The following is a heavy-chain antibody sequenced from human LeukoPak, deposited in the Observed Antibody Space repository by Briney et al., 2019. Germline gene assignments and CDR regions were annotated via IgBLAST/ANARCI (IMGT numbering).Heavy chain of an antibody. CDR1: GYTFTNYG. V-gene: IGHV1-18*01. Sequence: ASVKVSCKASGYTFTNYGITWVRQAPGQGLEWMGWVSAKTGDTNYAQKFQGRVTMTTDTSTSTVYMELRSLRSDDTAVFYRARILASIIDYWGQGTLVTVSS. CDR3: ARILASIIDY. CDR2: VSAKTGDT. J-gene: IGHJ4*02. D-gene: IGHD5/OR15-5a*01.